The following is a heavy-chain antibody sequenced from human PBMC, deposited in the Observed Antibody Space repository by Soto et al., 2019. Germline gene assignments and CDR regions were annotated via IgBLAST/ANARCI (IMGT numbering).Heavy chain of an antibody. Sequence: PGGSLRLSCAASGFTFSTYAMHWVRQAPGKGLEWVAVISYDGSNKYYADSVKGRFTISRDYSKDTLYLQMNSLRAEDTAVYYCARAAQGLVESFYGMDVWGQGTTVTVSS. CDR2: ISYDGSNK. D-gene: IGHD2-8*02. CDR3: ARAAQGLVESFYGMDV. V-gene: IGHV3-30-3*01. J-gene: IGHJ6*02. CDR1: GFTFSTYA.